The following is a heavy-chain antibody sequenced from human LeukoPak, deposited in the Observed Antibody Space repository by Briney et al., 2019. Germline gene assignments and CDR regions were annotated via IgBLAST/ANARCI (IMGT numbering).Heavy chain of an antibody. V-gene: IGHV3-23*01. J-gene: IGHJ5*02. CDR1: GFIFNNYG. CDR2: ISNDGGGT. Sequence: PGGSLRLSCAASGFIFNNYGLIWVRQAPGKGLEWVSAISNDGGGTTYADFVKGRFTISRDNSKNTLFLQVNSLRAEDTALYYCAKGGSGYFLDLWGQGTLVTVSS. D-gene: IGHD3-22*01. CDR3: AKGGSGYFLDL.